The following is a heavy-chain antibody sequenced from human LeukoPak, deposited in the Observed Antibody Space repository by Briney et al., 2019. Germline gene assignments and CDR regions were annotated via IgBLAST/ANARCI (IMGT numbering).Heavy chain of an antibody. Sequence: SVKVSCKASGFTFTSSAMQWVRQARGQRLEWIGWIVVGSGNTNYAQKFQERVTITRDMSTSTAYMELSSLRSEDTAVYYCAADPDCSGGSCYLDYWGQGTLVTVSS. CDR1: GFTFTSSA. CDR2: IVVGSGNT. V-gene: IGHV1-58*02. D-gene: IGHD2-15*01. J-gene: IGHJ4*02. CDR3: AADPDCSGGSCYLDY.